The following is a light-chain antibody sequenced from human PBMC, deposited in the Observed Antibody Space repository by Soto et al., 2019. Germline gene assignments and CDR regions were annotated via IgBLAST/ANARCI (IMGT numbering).Light chain of an antibody. CDR1: QSVSSY. CDR2: DAS. J-gene: IGKJ5*01. V-gene: IGKV3-11*01. CDR3: QQRSTWPSIT. Sequence: EIVLTQSPATLSLSPEERATLSCRASQSVSSYLAWYQQKPGQAPRLLIYDASNRATGIPARFSGSGSGTDFTLTISGLEPEDFAAYYCQQRSTWPSITFGQGTRLEI.